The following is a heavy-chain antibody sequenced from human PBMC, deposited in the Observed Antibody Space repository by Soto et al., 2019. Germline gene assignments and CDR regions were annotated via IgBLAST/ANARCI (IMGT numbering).Heavy chain of an antibody. D-gene: IGHD6-13*01. CDR2: ISYDGSNE. V-gene: IGHV3-30-3*01. J-gene: IGHJ4*02. CDR1: GFTFGSYA. Sequence: SLRLSCAASGFTFGSYAMHWVRQAPGKGLEWVAVISYDGSNEYYADSVKGRFTISRDNSKNTLYLQMNSLGAEDTAVYYCARDGRAYSSSWYCLDYWGQGTLVTVSS. CDR3: ARDGRAYSSSWYCLDY.